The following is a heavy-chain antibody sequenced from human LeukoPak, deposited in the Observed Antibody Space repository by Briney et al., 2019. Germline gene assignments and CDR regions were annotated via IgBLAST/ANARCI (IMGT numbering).Heavy chain of an antibody. CDR2: IIPIFGTA. CDR1: GGTFSSYA. D-gene: IGHD5-18*01. CDR3: ARGGYSYGPFDY. J-gene: IGHJ4*02. V-gene: IGHV1-69*05. Sequence: SVKVSCKASGGTFSSYAISWVRQAPGQGLEWMGGIIPIFGTANYAQKFQGRVTITTDESTSTAYMELSSLRSEDTAVYYCARGGYSYGPFDYWGQGTLVTVSS.